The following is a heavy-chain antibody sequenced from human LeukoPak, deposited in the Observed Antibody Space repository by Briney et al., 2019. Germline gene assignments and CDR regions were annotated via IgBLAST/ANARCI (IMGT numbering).Heavy chain of an antibody. D-gene: IGHD3-10*02. V-gene: IGHV3-48*03. Sequence: GGSLRLFCAASGFTFSSYEMNWVRQAPGKGLECVSYISSSGSTIYYADSVKGRFTISRDNAKNSLYLQMNSLRAEDTAVYYCAELGITMIGGVWGKGTTVTISS. J-gene: IGHJ6*04. CDR3: AELGITMIGGV. CDR1: GFTFSSYE. CDR2: ISSSGSTI.